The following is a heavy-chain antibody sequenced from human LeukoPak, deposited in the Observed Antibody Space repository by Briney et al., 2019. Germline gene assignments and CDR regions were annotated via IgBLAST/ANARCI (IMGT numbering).Heavy chain of an antibody. CDR2: IQSAGNT. Sequence: GGSVRLSCSASGFDVSNHYLNWVRQAPGKGLEWVSMIQSAGNTYYADSVKGRFTISRDDSKNTLYLQMNSLRVEDTAIYYCARMLLRSGGSCQDHWGQGTRVTVSS. V-gene: IGHV3-53*01. CDR3: ARMLLRSGGSCQDH. J-gene: IGHJ4*02. CDR1: GFDVSNHY. D-gene: IGHD2-15*01.